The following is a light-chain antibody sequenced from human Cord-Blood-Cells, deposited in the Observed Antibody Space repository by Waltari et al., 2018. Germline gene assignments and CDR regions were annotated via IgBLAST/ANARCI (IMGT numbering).Light chain of an antibody. CDR2: GAS. CDR1: QSVSSSY. J-gene: IGKJ2*01. V-gene: IGKV3-20*01. CDR3: QQYGSSYT. Sequence: EIVLTQSPGTLSLSPGERATLSCRASQSVSSSYFSWYQQKPGQAPSLLIYGASSRATGPPDRFSGSGSGTDFTLTISRLEPEDFAVYYCQQYGSSYTFGQGTKLEIK.